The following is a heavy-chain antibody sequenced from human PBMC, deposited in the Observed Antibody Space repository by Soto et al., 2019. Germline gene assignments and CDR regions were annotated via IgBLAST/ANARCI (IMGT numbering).Heavy chain of an antibody. CDR2: IRNRGGGYIT. CDR3: SRAAYGHVCDI. CDR1: GYTFSDHY. J-gene: IGHJ3*02. Sequence: MQLVESGGDLVQPGGSLKLSCVGSGYTFSDHYMDWVRQAPGKGLEWVGRIRNRGGGYITQYAASVRGRFTVSRDDSKDPLYLQMNSLKIEVTAVYYCSRAAYGHVCDIWGQGTVVTVSS. V-gene: IGHV3-72*01. D-gene: IGHD3-16*01.